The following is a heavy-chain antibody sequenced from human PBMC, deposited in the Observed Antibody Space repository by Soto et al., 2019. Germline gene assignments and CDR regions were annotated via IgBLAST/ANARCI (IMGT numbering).Heavy chain of an antibody. J-gene: IGHJ4*02. CDR1: GFTVSSNY. CDR3: ARQGYCSGGSCYD. D-gene: IGHD2-15*01. CDR2: IYSGGST. Sequence: GGSLRLSCAASGFTVSSNYMSWVRQAPGKGLEWVSVIYSGGSTYYADSVKGRFTISRDNSKNTLYLQMNSLRAEDTAVYYCARQGYCSGGSCYDWGQGTLVTVSS. V-gene: IGHV3-53*01.